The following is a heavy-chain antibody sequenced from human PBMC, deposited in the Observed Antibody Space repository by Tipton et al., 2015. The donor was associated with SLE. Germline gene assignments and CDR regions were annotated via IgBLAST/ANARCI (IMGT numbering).Heavy chain of an antibody. CDR1: GYSISSGYY. J-gene: IGHJ1*01. D-gene: IGHD3-3*01. CDR3: ARGEIAIFGAAAYFQH. CDR2: IHHNGNT. V-gene: IGHV4-38-2*02. Sequence: TLSLTCSVSGYSISSGYYWGWIRQPPGKGLEWIGSIHHNGNTYYNPSLKSRVTISVDTSKNQFSLKLTSVTGADTAVYYCARGEIAIFGAAAYFQHWGQGTLVSVSS.